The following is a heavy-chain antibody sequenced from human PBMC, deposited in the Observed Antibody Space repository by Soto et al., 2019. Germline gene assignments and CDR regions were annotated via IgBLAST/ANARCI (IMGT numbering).Heavy chain of an antibody. CDR2: IYPGDSDT. J-gene: IGHJ6*02. CDR3: ALRGWLTSERRTTWGGMDV. CDR1: GYSFTSYW. V-gene: IGHV5-51*01. D-gene: IGHD3-22*01. Sequence: EVQLVQSGAEVKKPGESLKISCKGSGYSFTSYWIVWVRQMPGKGLEWMGIIYPGDSDTRYSPSLQGQVTISADKSLSTDYLQWSSLQASDTAMYYCALRGWLTSERRTTWGGMDVLGQGTTVPVSS.